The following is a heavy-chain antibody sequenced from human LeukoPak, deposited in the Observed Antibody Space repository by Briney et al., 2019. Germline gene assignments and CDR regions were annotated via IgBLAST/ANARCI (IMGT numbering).Heavy chain of an antibody. V-gene: IGHV7-4-1*02. CDR2: INTNTGNP. Sequence: GASVKVSCKASGYTFTSYAMNWVRQAPGQGLGWMGWINTNTGNPTYAQGFTGRFVFSLDTSVSTAYLQISSLKAEDTAVYYCARAVWFGERWGPQSFDYWGQGTLVTVSS. CDR1: GYTFTSYA. J-gene: IGHJ4*02. D-gene: IGHD3-10*01. CDR3: ARAVWFGERWGPQSFDY.